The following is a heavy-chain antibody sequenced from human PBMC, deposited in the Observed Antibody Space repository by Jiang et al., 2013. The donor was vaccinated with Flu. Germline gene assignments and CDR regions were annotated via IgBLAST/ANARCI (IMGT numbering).Heavy chain of an antibody. D-gene: IGHD3-3*01. Sequence: SGAEVKKPGASVKVSCKVSGYTLTELSMHWIRHPPGKGLEWMGGFHPEEARIIYSEKFQGRVTMTEDTSTDTSYMELRGLTSADTAMYYCATAKGDSWSGHDYWGQGTLVTVSA. J-gene: IGHJ4*02. CDR1: GYTLTELS. V-gene: IGHV1-24*01. CDR3: ATAKGDSWSGHDY. CDR2: FHPEEARI.